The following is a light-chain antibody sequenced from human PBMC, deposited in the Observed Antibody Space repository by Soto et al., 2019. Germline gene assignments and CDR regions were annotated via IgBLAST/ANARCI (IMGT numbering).Light chain of an antibody. V-gene: IGKV3-11*01. CDR3: QQRSNWLGT. Sequence: EIVLTQSPATLSLSPGDRATLSCRASQRVSSYLAWYQQKPGQAPRLLIYDASNRATGIPARFSGSGSGTDFTLTISILEPEDFAVYYCQQRSNWLGTFGQGTKLEIK. CDR1: QRVSSY. J-gene: IGKJ2*01. CDR2: DAS.